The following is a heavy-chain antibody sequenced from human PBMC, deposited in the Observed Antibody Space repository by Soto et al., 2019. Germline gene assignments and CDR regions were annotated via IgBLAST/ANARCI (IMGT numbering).Heavy chain of an antibody. V-gene: IGHV1-69*01. Sequence: QVQLVQSGAEVKKPGSSVKVSCKASGGTFSSYTISWVRQAPGQGLEWMGGIIPIFGAAKYAQNFQDRLTVTADESTSTGYMELSSRRSEDTALYYCAQEASGNSLAYWGQGTLVIVSS. D-gene: IGHD1-26*01. CDR2: IIPIFGAA. CDR1: GGTFSSYT. J-gene: IGHJ4*02. CDR3: AQEASGNSLAY.